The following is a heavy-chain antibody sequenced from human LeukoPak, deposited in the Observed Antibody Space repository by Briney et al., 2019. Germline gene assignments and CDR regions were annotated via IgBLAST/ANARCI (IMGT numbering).Heavy chain of an antibody. CDR1: GVTVSSHY. J-gene: IGHJ3*01. V-gene: IGHV3-11*04. CDR3: ARLFDL. CDR2: ITSSGSTI. Sequence: GGSLRLSCAASGVTVSSHYMSWVRQAPGKGLEWVSKITSSGSTIYYADSVKGRFTISRDNAKNSLSLQMNSLRAEGTAVYYCARLFDLWGQGTMVTVSS.